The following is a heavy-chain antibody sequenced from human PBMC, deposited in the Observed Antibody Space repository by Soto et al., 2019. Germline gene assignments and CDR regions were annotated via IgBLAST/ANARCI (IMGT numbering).Heavy chain of an antibody. V-gene: IGHV3-72*01. CDR1: GFTFSDHY. CDR2: IRNKANSYST. Sequence: EVQLVESGGGLVQPGGSLRLSCAASGFTFSDHYVDWVRQAPGKGLEWVARIRNKANSYSTEYAASAKGRFTISRDDSKNLGYLQMSSLKTEYTAVYYCARIRFGSYDLQYFDYWGQGTLVTVSS. D-gene: IGHD1-26*01. J-gene: IGHJ4*02. CDR3: ARIRFGSYDLQYFDY.